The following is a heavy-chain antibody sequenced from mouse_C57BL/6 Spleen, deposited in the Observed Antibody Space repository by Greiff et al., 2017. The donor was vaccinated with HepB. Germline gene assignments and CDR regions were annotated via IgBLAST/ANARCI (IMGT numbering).Heavy chain of an antibody. CDR3: ARKIYYYGRGGYFDV. J-gene: IGHJ1*03. V-gene: IGHV3-6*01. Sequence: EVQLVESGPGLVKPSQSLSLTCSVTGYSIPSGYYWNWIRQFPGNKLEWMVYISYDGSNNYNPSLKNRISITRDTSKNQFCLKLNSVTTEDTATYYCARKIYYYGRGGYFDVWGTGTTVTVSS. CDR2: ISYDGSN. D-gene: IGHD1-1*01. CDR1: GYSIPSGYY.